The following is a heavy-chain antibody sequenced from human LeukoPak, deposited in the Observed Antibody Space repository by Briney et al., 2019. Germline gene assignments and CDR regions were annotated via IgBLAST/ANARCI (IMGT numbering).Heavy chain of an antibody. CDR2: INHSGST. CDR1: GGSFSGYY. D-gene: IGHD1-20*01. V-gene: IGHV4-34*01. CDR3: ARGPNWTGMDV. Sequence: SETLSLTCAVYGGSFSGYYWSWTRRPPGKGLEWVGEINHSGSTNYNPSLKSRVTVSVDTSKNQFSLKLSSVTAADTAVYYCARGPNWTGMDVWGQGTTVTVSS. J-gene: IGHJ6*02.